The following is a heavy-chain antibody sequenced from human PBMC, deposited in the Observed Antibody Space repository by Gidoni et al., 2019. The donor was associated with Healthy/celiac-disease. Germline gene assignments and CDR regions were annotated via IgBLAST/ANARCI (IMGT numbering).Heavy chain of an antibody. CDR1: GGSFSGYY. J-gene: IGHJ6*02. D-gene: IGHD3-10*01. V-gene: IGHV4-34*01. CDR2: INHSGST. CDR3: ARGRIITMVRGVIGMDV. Sequence: QVQLQQWGAGLLKPSETLSLTCAVYGGSFSGYYWSWIRQPPGKGLEWIGEINHSGSTNYNPSLKSRVTISVDTSKNQFSLKLSSVTAADTAVYYCARGRIITMVRGVIGMDVWGQGTTVTVSS.